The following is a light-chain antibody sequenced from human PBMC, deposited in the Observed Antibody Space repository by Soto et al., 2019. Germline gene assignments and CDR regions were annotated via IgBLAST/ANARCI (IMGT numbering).Light chain of an antibody. V-gene: IGKV3-11*01. CDR2: DAS. J-gene: IGKJ3*01. CDR1: QSVSSY. Sequence: EIVLTQSPATLSLSPGERATLSCRASQSVSSYLAWYQQKPGQAPRLLMYDASNRATGIPARFSGSGSGTDFTLTISSLEPEDFVVYYCQQRSNWPPGITFGPGTKVDIK. CDR3: QQRSNWPPGIT.